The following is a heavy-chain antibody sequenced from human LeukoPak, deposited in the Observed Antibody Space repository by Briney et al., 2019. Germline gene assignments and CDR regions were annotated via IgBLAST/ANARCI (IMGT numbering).Heavy chain of an antibody. CDR2: IYYSGST. CDR3: ARGGYSYGLDY. CDR1: GGSLSSYY. Sequence: SETLSLTCTVSGGSLSSYYWSWIRQPPGKGLEWIGYIYYSGSTYYNPSLKSRVTISVDTSKNQFSLKLSSVTAADTAVYFCARGGYSYGLDYWGQGTLVTVSS. J-gene: IGHJ4*02. D-gene: IGHD5-18*01. V-gene: IGHV4-30-4*08.